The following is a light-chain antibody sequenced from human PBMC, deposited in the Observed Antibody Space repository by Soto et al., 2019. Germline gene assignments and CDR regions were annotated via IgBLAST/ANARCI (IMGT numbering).Light chain of an antibody. CDR2: YDN. CDR1: NIGSKS. J-gene: IGLJ2*01. Sequence: SYELTQPPSVSVASGKTARITCGGNNIGSKSVHWYQQKPGQAPVLVIYYDNDRPSGIPERFSGSNSGNTATLTISRVEAGDETDYYCQVWDSSSDHVGFGGGTKLTVL. CDR3: QVWDSSSDHVG. V-gene: IGLV3-21*04.